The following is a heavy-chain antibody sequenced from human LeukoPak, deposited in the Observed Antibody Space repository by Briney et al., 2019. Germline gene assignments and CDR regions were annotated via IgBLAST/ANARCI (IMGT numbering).Heavy chain of an antibody. CDR1: GFTFSSYA. V-gene: IGHV3-23*01. J-gene: IGHJ4*02. Sequence: GXXXRLXCAASGFTFSSYAMSWVRQAPGKGLXXVSAISGSGASTYYADSVKGRFTISRDTSKNTLYLQMNSLRAEDTAVYYCAKDPPGSRITMAAFDYRGQGALVTVSS. D-gene: IGHD3-10*01. CDR2: ISGSGAST. CDR3: AKDPPGSRITMAAFDY.